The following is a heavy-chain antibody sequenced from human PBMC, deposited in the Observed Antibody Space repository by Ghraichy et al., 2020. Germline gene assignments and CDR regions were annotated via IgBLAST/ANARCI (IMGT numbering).Heavy chain of an antibody. J-gene: IGHJ5*02. D-gene: IGHD6-19*01. CDR3: ARGRKYSSGWYNSEWFDP. Sequence: GGSLRLSCAASGFTFSSYEMNWVRQAPGKGLEWVSYISSSGSTIYYADSVKGRFTISRDNAKNSLYLQMNSLRAEDTAVYYCARGRKYSSGWYNSEWFDPWGQGTLVTVSS. CDR2: ISSSGSTI. V-gene: IGHV3-48*03. CDR1: GFTFSSYE.